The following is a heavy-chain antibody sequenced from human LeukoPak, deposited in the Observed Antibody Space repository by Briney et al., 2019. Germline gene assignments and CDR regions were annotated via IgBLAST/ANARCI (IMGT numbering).Heavy chain of an antibody. J-gene: IGHJ4*02. D-gene: IGHD2-2*01. CDR3: ARDSKYQLPLADY. CDR2: INPNSGGT. Sequence: ASVKVSCKASGYTFAGYYMHWVRQAPGQGLEWMGWINPNSGGTNYAQKFQGRVTMTRDTSISTAYMELSRLRSDDTAVYYCARDSKYQLPLADYWGQGTLVTVSS. CDR1: GYTFAGYY. V-gene: IGHV1-2*02.